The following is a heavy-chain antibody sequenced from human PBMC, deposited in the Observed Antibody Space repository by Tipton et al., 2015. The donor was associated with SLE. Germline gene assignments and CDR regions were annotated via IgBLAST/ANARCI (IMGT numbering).Heavy chain of an antibody. CDR3: ARDFSSSWYGWDY. D-gene: IGHD6-13*01. CDR2: IWYDGSNT. V-gene: IGHV3-33*01. CDR1: GFSFSDYG. Sequence: SLRLSCAASGFSFSDYGIHWVRQAPGKGLEWVAVIWYDGSNTYYADSVKGRFTISRDNSKNTLYLQMNSLRAEDTAVYYCARDFSSSWYGWDYWGQGTLVTVSS. J-gene: IGHJ4*02.